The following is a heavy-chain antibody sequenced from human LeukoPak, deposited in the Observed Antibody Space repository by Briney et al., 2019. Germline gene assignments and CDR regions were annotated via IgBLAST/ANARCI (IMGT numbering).Heavy chain of an antibody. D-gene: IGHD3-22*01. Sequence: SETLSLTCAVYGESFSGFYWNWLRQPPGKGLEWIGDINHSGSTNYNPSLESRVTISVDTSKNQFSLKLSSLAAADTAVYYCARALRDYGSSGYYLGAFNYWGQGTLVTVSS. V-gene: IGHV4-34*01. CDR2: INHSGST. CDR3: ARALRDYGSSGYYLGAFNY. J-gene: IGHJ4*02. CDR1: GESFSGFY.